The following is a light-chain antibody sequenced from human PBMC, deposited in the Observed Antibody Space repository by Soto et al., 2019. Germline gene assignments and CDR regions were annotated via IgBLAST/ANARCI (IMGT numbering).Light chain of an antibody. J-gene: IGLJ1*01. Sequence: QSALTQPPSASGTPGQRVTISCSGSSSTIGANAVDWYQQLPGTAPKLLIFRVNQRPSGVPDRFYGSKSGASASLAISGLRSEDEADYYCAVWAHSLDGLYVFGTGTKLTVL. V-gene: IGLV1-44*01. CDR3: AVWAHSLDGLYV. CDR1: SSTIGANA. CDR2: RVN.